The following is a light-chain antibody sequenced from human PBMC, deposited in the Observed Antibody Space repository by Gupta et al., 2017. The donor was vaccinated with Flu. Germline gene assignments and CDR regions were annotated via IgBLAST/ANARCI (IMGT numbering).Light chain of an antibody. CDR2: YDD. CDR3: AAWDDSLSGLV. Sequence: QSVLPQPPSLSAAPRLKVTISCSGSSSNIGKNAVNWYQQLPGKAPKLLIYYDDLPPSGVTDRFSGSKSGTSASLAISGLQSEDEADYYCAAWDDSLSGLVFGGGTKLTVL. J-gene: IGLJ2*01. V-gene: IGLV1-36*01. CDR1: SSNIGKNA.